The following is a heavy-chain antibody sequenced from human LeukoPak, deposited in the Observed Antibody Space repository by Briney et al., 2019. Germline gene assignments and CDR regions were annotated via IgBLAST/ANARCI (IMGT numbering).Heavy chain of an antibody. D-gene: IGHD3-3*01. CDR1: GYTFTSYD. J-gene: IGHJ4*02. Sequence: GASVNVSCKASGYTFTSYDINWVRQATGQGLEWMGWMNPNSGNTGYAQKFQGRVTMTRNTSISTAYMELSSLRSEDTAVYYCARAPFYDFWSGYSKYYFDYWGQGTLVTVSS. CDR3: ARAPFYDFWSGYSKYYFDY. CDR2: MNPNSGNT. V-gene: IGHV1-8*01.